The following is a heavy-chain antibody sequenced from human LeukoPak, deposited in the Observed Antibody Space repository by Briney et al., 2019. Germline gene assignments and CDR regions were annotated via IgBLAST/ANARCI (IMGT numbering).Heavy chain of an antibody. D-gene: IGHD6-19*01. CDR1: GFTFSSYG. J-gene: IGHJ4*02. V-gene: IGHV3-48*02. CDR2: ISTTSSTI. Sequence: TGGSLRLSCEASGFTFSSYGMNWARQAPGKGLEWVSYISTTSSTIYYADSVKGRFTMSRDNAKNSLYLQMDSLRDEDTAVYYCARGKEKWLDHFDYWGQGSLVTVSS. CDR3: ARGKEKWLDHFDY.